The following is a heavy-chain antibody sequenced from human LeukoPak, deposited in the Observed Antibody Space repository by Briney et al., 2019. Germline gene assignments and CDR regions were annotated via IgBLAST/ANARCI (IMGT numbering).Heavy chain of an antibody. CDR2: ISGSGGST. CDR1: GFTFSSYA. J-gene: IGHJ4*02. Sequence: GGSLRLSRAASGFTFSSYAMSWVRQAPGKGLEWVSAISGSGGSTYYADSVKGRFTISRDNSKNTLYLQMNSLRAEDTAVYYCAKDLYYYDSSGYTNWGQGTLVTVSS. V-gene: IGHV3-23*01. CDR3: AKDLYYYDSSGYTN. D-gene: IGHD3-22*01.